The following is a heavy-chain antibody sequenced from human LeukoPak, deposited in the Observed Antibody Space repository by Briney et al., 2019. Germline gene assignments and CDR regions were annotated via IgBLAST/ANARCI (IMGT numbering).Heavy chain of an antibody. CDR2: INHSGST. Sequence: SETLSLTCAVYGGSFSGYYWGWIRQPPGKGLEWIGEINHSGSTNYNPSLKSRVTISVDTSKNQFSLKLSSVTAADTAVYYCSRVGYSSSAYFDYWGQGTLVTVSS. CDR3: SRVGYSSSAYFDY. D-gene: IGHD6-6*01. CDR1: GGSFSGYY. J-gene: IGHJ4*02. V-gene: IGHV4-34*01.